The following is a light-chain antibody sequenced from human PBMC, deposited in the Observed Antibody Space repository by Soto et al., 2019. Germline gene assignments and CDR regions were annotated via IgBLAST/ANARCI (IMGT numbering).Light chain of an antibody. Sequence: EIVMTQSPATLSVSPGERATLSCRASQNIASNLDGYQQKPGQDPRLLSYDASNRATGIPARFSGRGSGTDCTLTISSLEPEDGAVDYCHQYGNTLWTFGQGTKVDIK. CDR3: HQYGNTLWT. CDR2: DAS. J-gene: IGKJ1*01. V-gene: IGKV3D-15*01. CDR1: QNIASN.